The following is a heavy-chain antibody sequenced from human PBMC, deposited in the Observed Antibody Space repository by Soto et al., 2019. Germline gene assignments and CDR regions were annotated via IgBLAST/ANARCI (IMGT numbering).Heavy chain of an antibody. CDR3: ARDRQVGASDLFDY. J-gene: IGHJ4*02. Sequence: ASVKVSCKASGYTFTTYYIHWVRQAPGQGLEWMGLINSGGSTTYAQKFQGRVTMTRDTSTSTVYMELSSLRSEDTAVYYCARDRQVGASDLFDYWGQETLVTVSS. D-gene: IGHD1-26*01. CDR2: INSGGST. V-gene: IGHV1-46*01. CDR1: GYTFTTYY.